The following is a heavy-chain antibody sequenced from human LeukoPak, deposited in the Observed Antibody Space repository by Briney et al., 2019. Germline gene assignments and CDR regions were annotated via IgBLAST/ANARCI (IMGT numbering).Heavy chain of an antibody. D-gene: IGHD2-15*01. CDR3: AKARGFCSGGSCYNPFDP. J-gene: IGHJ5*02. V-gene: IGHV3-23*01. Sequence: PGGSLRLSCAASGFSFSSYAMSWVRQAPGQGLEWVSGISGSGGSTYYADSVKGRFTISRDNSKNTLYVQMNSLRAEDTAVYYCAKARGFCSGGSCYNPFDPWGQGTLVTVSS. CDR2: ISGSGGST. CDR1: GFSFSSYA.